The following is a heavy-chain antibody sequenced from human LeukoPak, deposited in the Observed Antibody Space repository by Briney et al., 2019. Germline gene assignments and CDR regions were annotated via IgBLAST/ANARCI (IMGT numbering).Heavy chain of an antibody. CDR1: GFTFSSYA. J-gene: IGHJ5*02. D-gene: IGHD2-2*01. CDR2: ISYDGSNK. CDR3: ARDALPAAMRVWFDP. Sequence: GGSLRLSGAASGFTFSSYAMHWVRQAPGKGLEWVAVISYDGSNKYYADSVKGRFTISRDNSKNTLYLQMNSLRAEDTAVYYCARDALPAAMRVWFDPWGQGTLVTVSS. V-gene: IGHV3-30*04.